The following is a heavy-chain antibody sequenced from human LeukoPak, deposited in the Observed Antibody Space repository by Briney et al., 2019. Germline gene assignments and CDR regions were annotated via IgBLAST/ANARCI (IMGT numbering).Heavy chain of an antibody. CDR3: ARDPRNKGFDP. V-gene: IGHV3-74*01. CDR1: GFTFSGYW. J-gene: IGHJ5*02. CDR2: INGDGGDT. D-gene: IGHD1/OR15-1a*01. Sequence: QPGGSLRLSCAASGFTFSGYWMHWARQSPGKGLVWVSCINGDGGDTRYADSVKGRFTISRDNAKNTLYLQMNSLRVEDTAVYYCARDPRNKGFDPWGQGTLVTVSS.